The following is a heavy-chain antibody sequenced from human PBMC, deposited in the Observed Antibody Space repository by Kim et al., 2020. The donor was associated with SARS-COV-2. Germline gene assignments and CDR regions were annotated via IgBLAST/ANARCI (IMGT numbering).Heavy chain of an antibody. D-gene: IGHD3-16*01. J-gene: IGHJ6*02. CDR1: GGSFSGYY. CDR3: ARGHAYYDYVWGSYTKTYYYDGMDV. Sequence: SETLSLTCAVYGGSFSGYYWSWIRQPPGKGLEWIGEINHSGSTNYNPSLKSRVTISVDTSKTQFSLKLSSVTAADTAVYYCARGHAYYDYVWGSYTKTYYYDGMDVWGQGTTVTVSS. V-gene: IGHV4-34*01. CDR2: INHSGST.